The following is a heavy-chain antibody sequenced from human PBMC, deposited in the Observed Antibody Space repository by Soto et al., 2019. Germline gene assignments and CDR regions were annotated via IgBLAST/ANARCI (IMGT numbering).Heavy chain of an antibody. Sequence: GASVKVSCKASGYTFTGYYMHWVRQAPGQGLEWMGWINPNSGGTNYAQKFQGRVTMTRDTSISTAYMELSRLRSDDTAVYYCARDTEIAVAGTRFCAFDIWGQGTMVTV. CDR2: INPNSGGT. D-gene: IGHD6-19*01. CDR1: GYTFTGYY. J-gene: IGHJ3*02. CDR3: ARDTEIAVAGTRFCAFDI. V-gene: IGHV1-2*02.